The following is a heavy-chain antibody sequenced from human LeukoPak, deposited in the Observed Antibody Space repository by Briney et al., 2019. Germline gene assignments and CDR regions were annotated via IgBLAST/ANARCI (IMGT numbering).Heavy chain of an antibody. CDR1: GFTFSNYA. J-gene: IGHJ4*02. CDR3: AKAVEMAIIPLYFDY. V-gene: IGHV3-23*01. CDR2: ISGSSGTI. Sequence: GGSLRLSCAVSGFTFSNYAMNWVRRAPGKGLEWVSGISGSSGTIYYADSVKGRFTISRDNSQNTLYLQMNGPRAEDTAVYYCAKAVEMAIIPLYFDYWGQGTLVTVSS. D-gene: IGHD5-24*01.